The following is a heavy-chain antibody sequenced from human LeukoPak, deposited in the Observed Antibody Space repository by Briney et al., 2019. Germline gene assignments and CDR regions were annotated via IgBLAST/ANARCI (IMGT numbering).Heavy chain of an antibody. CDR2: ISLTGLT. CDR1: GGSISNYY. CDR3: SRENGAFSPFGY. V-gene: IGHV4-59*12. J-gene: IGHJ4*02. D-gene: IGHD2-8*01. Sequence: PSETLSLTCTVSGGSISNYYWNWVRQPPGQGLEWIGEISLTGLTHYNPSLESRVTVSLDKSKNQLSLNLTSVTAADTAVYYCSRENGAFSPFGYWGQGTLVTVLS.